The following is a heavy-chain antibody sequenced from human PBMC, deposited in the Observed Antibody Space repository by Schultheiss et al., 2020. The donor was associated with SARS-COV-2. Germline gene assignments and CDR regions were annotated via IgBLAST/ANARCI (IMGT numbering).Heavy chain of an antibody. V-gene: IGHV4-59*01. CDR1: GGSISSYY. CDR3: ARRRYDSSGLYAFDI. CDR2: IYHSGST. J-gene: IGHJ3*02. Sequence: SQTLSLTCTVSGGSISSYYWSWIRQPPGKGLEWIGYIYHSGSTYYNPSLKSRVTMSVDTSKNQFSLNLRSATAADTAVYYCARRRYDSSGLYAFDIWGQGTMVTVSS. D-gene: IGHD3-22*01.